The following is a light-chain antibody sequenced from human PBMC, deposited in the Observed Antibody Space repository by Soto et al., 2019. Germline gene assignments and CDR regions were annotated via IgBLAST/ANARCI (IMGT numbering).Light chain of an antibody. Sequence: EILLTQSPATLSLSPGERATLSCRARQSVGDYLAWYQQRPGQAPRLLIYGASKRATGIPARFSASGSETDFTLTISSLEPEDFGTYYCQQSYSIRSWTFGQGTKVDIK. V-gene: IGKV3-11*01. CDR2: GAS. CDR3: QQSYSIRSWT. CDR1: QSVGDY. J-gene: IGKJ1*01.